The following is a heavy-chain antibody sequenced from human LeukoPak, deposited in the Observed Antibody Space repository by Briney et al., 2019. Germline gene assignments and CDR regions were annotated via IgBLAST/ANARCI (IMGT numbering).Heavy chain of an antibody. D-gene: IGHD1-26*01. Sequence: PSETLSLTCEVSGYSISTNYYWGWIRLPPGKRLEWIGNIYHSGSTSYNPSLKSRVTISVDTSKNQSSLKLNSVTAADTAVYYCAALGVGPTTVNSWGQGTLVTVSS. CDR2: IYHSGST. J-gene: IGHJ4*02. CDR3: AALGVGPTTVNS. CDR1: GYSISTNYY. V-gene: IGHV4-38-2*01.